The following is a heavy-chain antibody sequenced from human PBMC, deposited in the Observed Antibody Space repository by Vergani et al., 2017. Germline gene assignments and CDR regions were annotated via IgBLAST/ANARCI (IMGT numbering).Heavy chain of an antibody. CDR2: INHSGST. Sequence: QVQLQESGPGLVKPSQTLSLTCTVSGGSISSGGYYWSWIRQHPGKGLEWIGEINHSGSTNYNPSLKSRVTISVDTSKNQFSLKLSSVTAADTAVYYCARGRSGMRYFDLWGRGTLVTVSS. CDR3: ARGRSGMRYFDL. D-gene: IGHD1-26*01. J-gene: IGHJ2*01. V-gene: IGHV4-31*03. CDR1: GGSISSGGYY.